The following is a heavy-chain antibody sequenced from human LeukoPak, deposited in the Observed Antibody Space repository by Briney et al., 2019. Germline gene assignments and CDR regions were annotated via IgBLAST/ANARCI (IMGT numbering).Heavy chain of an antibody. CDR3: AREGGRTVAGTFDN. CDR1: GFTFRTSG. Sequence: GGSLRLSCAASGFTFRTSGMHWVRQAPGKGLEWVAFIQYRGRDKYYADSVKGRFTISRDNSKNTLYMEVNSLRAEDTAVYYCAREGGRTVAGTFDNWGQGTLVTVSS. J-gene: IGHJ4*02. D-gene: IGHD6-19*01. CDR2: IQYRGRDK. V-gene: IGHV3-30*02.